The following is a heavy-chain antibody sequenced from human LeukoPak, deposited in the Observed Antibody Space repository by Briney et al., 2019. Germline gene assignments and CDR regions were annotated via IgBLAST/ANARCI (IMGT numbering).Heavy chain of an antibody. D-gene: IGHD3-22*01. V-gene: IGHV3-7*02. CDR1: GFTFSSYW. CDR2: IKQDGSEK. J-gene: IGHJ4*02. CDR3: ATNLNYDREFDY. Sequence: GGSLRLSCAASGFTFSSYWMSWVRQAPGKGREGVANIKQDGSEKYYVDSVKGRFTISRDNAKNSLYLQMNSLRAEDTAVYYCATNLNYDREFDYWGQGTLVTVSS.